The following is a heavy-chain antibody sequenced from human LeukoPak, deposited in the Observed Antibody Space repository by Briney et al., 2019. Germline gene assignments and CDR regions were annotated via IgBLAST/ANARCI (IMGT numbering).Heavy chain of an antibody. CDR2: INPSGGST. J-gene: IGHJ4*02. V-gene: IGHV1-46*01. Sequence: ASVKNSCKASGYTFTSYYMHWVQQAPGQGLEWMGIINPSGGSTSYAQKFQGRVTMTRDTSTSTVYMELSSLRSEDTAVYYCAREKNWPGPFDYWGQGTLVTVSS. CDR3: AREKNWPGPFDY. CDR1: GYTFTSYY. D-gene: IGHD3/OR15-3a*01.